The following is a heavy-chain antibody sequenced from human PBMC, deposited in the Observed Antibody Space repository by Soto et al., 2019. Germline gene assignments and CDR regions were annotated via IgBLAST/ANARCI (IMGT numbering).Heavy chain of an antibody. V-gene: IGHV1-69*13. Sequence: GASVKVSCKASGGTFSSYAISWVRQAPGQGLEWMGGIIPIFGTANYAQKFQGRVTITADESTSTAYMELSSPRSEDTAVYYCARGLDSSGYYRVENWLDPWGQGTLVTVSS. CDR2: IIPIFGTA. D-gene: IGHD3-22*01. CDR3: ARGLDSSGYYRVENWLDP. J-gene: IGHJ5*02. CDR1: GGTFSSYA.